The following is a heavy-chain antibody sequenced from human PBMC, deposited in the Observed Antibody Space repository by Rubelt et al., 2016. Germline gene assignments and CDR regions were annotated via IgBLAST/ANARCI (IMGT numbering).Heavy chain of an antibody. Sequence: QVQLVQSGAEVKKPGASVKVSCKASGYTFTSYGISWVRQAPGQGLDWMGWISAYNGKKNCEQKLQGRGTMTQDTSTGTAYMELRSLRSDDTAVYYCATGSSFSGWYGWGQGTLVIVSS. CDR1: GYTFTSYG. CDR2: ISAYNGKK. V-gene: IGHV1-18*01. CDR3: ATGSSFSGWYG. D-gene: IGHD6-19*01. J-gene: IGHJ4*02.